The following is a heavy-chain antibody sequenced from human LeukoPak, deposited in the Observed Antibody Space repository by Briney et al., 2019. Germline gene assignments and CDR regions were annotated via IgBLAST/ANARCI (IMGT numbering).Heavy chain of an antibody. D-gene: IGHD6-19*01. CDR3: ARGEAVAALTRLPN. CDR2: RNPNSGNT. J-gene: IGHJ4*02. Sequence: ASVKVSCKASGYTFTSYDINWVRQATGQGLEWMGWRNPNSGNTGYAQKFQGRVTMTRNTSISTAYMELSSLRAEDTAVYYCARGEAVAALTRLPNWGQGTLVTVSS. V-gene: IGHV1-8*01. CDR1: GYTFTSYD.